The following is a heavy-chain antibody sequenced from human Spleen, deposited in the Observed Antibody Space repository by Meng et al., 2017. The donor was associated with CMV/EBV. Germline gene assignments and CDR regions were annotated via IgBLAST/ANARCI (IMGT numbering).Heavy chain of an antibody. V-gene: IGHV3-21*01. CDR3: ARDALPPTYNFWSGSHLYFDL. Sequence: GGSLRLSCAASGFTFRNYAMSWVRQAPGKGLEWVSSISSTSDSIYYADSLKGRFTISRDNAKNSLYLQMNSLRAEDTAVYYCARDALPPTYNFWSGSHLYFDLWGRGTLVTVSS. D-gene: IGHD3-3*01. CDR2: ISSTSDSI. CDR1: GFTFRNYA. J-gene: IGHJ2*01.